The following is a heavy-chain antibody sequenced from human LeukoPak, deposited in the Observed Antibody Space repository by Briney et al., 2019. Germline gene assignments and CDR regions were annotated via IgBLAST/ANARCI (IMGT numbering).Heavy chain of an antibody. Sequence: SETLSLTCTVSGGSISSYYWSWIRQPPGKGLEWIGYIYYSGSTNYNPSLKSRVTISVGTSKNQFSLKLSSVTAADTAVYYCAREGYGSGSYPFDPWGQGTLVTVSS. CDR2: IYYSGST. CDR1: GGSISSYY. CDR3: AREGYGSGSYPFDP. J-gene: IGHJ5*02. V-gene: IGHV4-59*01. D-gene: IGHD3-10*01.